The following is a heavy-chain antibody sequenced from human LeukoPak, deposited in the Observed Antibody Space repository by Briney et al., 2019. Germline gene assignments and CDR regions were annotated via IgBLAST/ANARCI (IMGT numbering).Heavy chain of an antibody. J-gene: IGHJ4*02. Sequence: PGGSLRLSCAASGFTFSSYSMNWVRQAPGKGLEWVSYISSSSSTIYYADSVKGRFTISRDNAKNSLYLQMNSLRAEDTAVYYCTRGHIVVVTAMPFDYWGQGTLVTVSS. CDR3: TRGHIVVVTAMPFDY. D-gene: IGHD2-21*02. V-gene: IGHV3-48*01. CDR1: GFTFSSYS. CDR2: ISSSSSTI.